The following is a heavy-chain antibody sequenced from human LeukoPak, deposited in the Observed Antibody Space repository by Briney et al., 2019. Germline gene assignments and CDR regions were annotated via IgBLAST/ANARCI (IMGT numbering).Heavy chain of an antibody. Sequence: TSETLSLTCAVSGGSISSGGYSWSWIRQPPGKGLEWIGYIYHSGSTYYNPSLKSRVTISIDRSKNQFSLKLSSVTAADTAVYYCARGLYGGYDLPLDYWGQGTLVTVSS. CDR3: ARGLYGGYDLPLDY. V-gene: IGHV4-30-2*01. CDR1: GGSISSGGYS. J-gene: IGHJ4*02. CDR2: IYHSGST. D-gene: IGHD3-3*01.